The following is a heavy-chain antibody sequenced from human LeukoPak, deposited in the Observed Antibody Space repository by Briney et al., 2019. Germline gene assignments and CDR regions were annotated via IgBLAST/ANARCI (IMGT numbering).Heavy chain of an antibody. CDR1: GYTFTSYY. CDR2: INPSGGST. J-gene: IGHJ5*02. CDR3: ARGGATGGYSAPNWFDP. Sequence: GASVTVSCTASGYTFTSYYMHWVRQAPGQGLEWMGIINPSGGSTSYAQKFQGRVTMTRDTSTSTVYMELSSLRSEDTAVYYCARGGATGGYSAPNWFDPWGQGTLVTVSS. D-gene: IGHD2-15*01. V-gene: IGHV1-46*01.